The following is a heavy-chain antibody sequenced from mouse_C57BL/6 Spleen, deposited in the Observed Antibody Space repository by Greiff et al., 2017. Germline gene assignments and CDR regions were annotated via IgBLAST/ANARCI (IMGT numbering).Heavy chain of an antibody. V-gene: IGHV1-53*01. Sequence: QVQLQQPGTELVKPGASVKLSCKASGYTFTSYWMHWVKQRPGPGLEWIGNINPSNGGTNYNEKFKSKATLTVDKSSSTAYMQLSSLTSEDSAVYYCAREGWGLRRVSFAYWGQGTLVTVSA. CDR3: AREGWGLRRVSFAY. CDR2: INPSNGGT. D-gene: IGHD2-4*01. CDR1: GYTFTSYW. J-gene: IGHJ3*01.